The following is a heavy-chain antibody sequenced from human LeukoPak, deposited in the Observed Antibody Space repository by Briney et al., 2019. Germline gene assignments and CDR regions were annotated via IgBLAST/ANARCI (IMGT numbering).Heavy chain of an antibody. Sequence: ASVKVSCTASGYTFTSYAMNWVRQAPGQGLEWMGWINTYTGNPTYAQGFTGRFVFSLDTSVSTAYLQISSLKDEDTAVYYCARGGLGSSGYYFFDYWGQGTLVTVSS. CDR2: INTYTGNP. V-gene: IGHV7-4-1*02. D-gene: IGHD3-22*01. CDR1: GYTFTSYA. J-gene: IGHJ4*02. CDR3: ARGGLGSSGYYFFDY.